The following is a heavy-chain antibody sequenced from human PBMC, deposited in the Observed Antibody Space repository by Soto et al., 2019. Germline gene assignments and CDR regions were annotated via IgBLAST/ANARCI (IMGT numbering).Heavy chain of an antibody. J-gene: IGHJ4*02. Sequence: GGSLRLSCAASGFTFSNYGMHWVRQAPGKGLEWVAAFSYDGRSKYYAESVKGRFTISRDNSKNTLSLQMTSLRAEDTAIYYCARDASGPLAYWGQGSLVTVSA. V-gene: IGHV3-30*04. CDR2: FSYDGRSK. CDR1: GFTFSNYG. CDR3: ARDASGPLAY. D-gene: IGHD2-8*02.